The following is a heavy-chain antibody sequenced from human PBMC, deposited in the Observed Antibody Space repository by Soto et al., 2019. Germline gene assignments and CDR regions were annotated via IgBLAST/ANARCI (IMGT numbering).Heavy chain of an antibody. CDR2: IYYSGST. D-gene: IGHD3-10*01. CDR1: GGSISSYY. V-gene: IGHV4-59*01. Sequence: SETLSLTCTVSGGSISSYYWSWIRQPPGKGLEWIGYIYYSGSTNYNPSLKSRVTISVDTSKNQFSLKLSSVTAADTAVYYCARGHLWFGEPQYYMDVWGKGTTVTVSS. J-gene: IGHJ6*03. CDR3: ARGHLWFGEPQYYMDV.